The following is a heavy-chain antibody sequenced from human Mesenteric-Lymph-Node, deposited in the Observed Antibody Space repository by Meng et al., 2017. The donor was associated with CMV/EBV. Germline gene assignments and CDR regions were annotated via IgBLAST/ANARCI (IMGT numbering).Heavy chain of an antibody. J-gene: IGHJ4*02. CDR2: IYYSGNS. CDR1: GDSISSGSYY. V-gene: IGHV4-39*07. CDR3: AKGYSSSDVY. D-gene: IGHD5-12*01. Sequence: GSLRLSCTVSGDSISSGSYYWGSLRQPPGKGLEWIGSIYYSGNSYYKPSLKSRLTISIDTSKNQFSRKVSSVTAADTAVYYCAKGYSSSDVYWGQGTLVTVSS.